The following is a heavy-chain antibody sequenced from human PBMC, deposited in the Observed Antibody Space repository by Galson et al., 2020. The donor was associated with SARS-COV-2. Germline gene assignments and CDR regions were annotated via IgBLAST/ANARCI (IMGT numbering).Heavy chain of an antibody. Sequence: SETLSLTCAVYGGSFSGYYWSWIRQPPGKGLEWIGEINHSGSTNYNPSLKSRVTISVDTSKNQFSLKLTSVTAADTAVYYCASGITYWCFDLWGRGTLVTVSS. CDR3: ASGITYWCFDL. V-gene: IGHV4-34*01. CDR1: GGSFSGYY. J-gene: IGHJ2*01. CDR2: INHSGST.